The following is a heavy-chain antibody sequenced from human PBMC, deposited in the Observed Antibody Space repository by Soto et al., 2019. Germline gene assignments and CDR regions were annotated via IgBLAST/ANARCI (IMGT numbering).Heavy chain of an antibody. Sequence: SETLSLTCTVSGGSIRSDGFYWTWVRHLPGKGLEWVGFIYYSGSTYYNPSLKSRLTISMDSSRNQFFLRLSSVTAADMAVYYCARGPKNLGGIFYYGMDVWGQCTSVTVSS. CDR1: GGSIRSDGFY. CDR2: IYYSGST. CDR3: ARGPKNLGGIFYYGMDV. V-gene: IGHV4-31*03. J-gene: IGHJ6*02.